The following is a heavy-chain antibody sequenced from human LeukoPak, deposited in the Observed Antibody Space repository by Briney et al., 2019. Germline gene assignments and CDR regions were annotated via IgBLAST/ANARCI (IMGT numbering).Heavy chain of an antibody. D-gene: IGHD4-17*01. CDR2: IYYSGST. V-gene: IGHV4-39*01. CDR1: GGSFSGYY. CDR3: ASRTTVTTLVGSDY. Sequence: PSETLSLTCAVYGGSFSGYYWGWIRQPPGKGLEWIGSIYYSGSTYYNPSLKSRVTISVDTSKNQFSLKLSSVTAADTAVYYCASRTTVTTLVGSDYWGQGTLVTVSS. J-gene: IGHJ4*02.